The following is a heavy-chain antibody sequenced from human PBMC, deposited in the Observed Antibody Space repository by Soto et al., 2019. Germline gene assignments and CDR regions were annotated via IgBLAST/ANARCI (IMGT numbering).Heavy chain of an antibody. J-gene: IGHJ6*02. CDR3: VATTMAYYYGMDV. CDR2: INHLGSI. V-gene: IGHV4-34*01. D-gene: IGHD5-12*01. Sequence: SETLSLTCVVSGGSLSDYFWSWIRRPPGMALEWIGEINHLGSINYNPSIKSRVTISLDTSKNHFSLKLNSVTAADTAVYYSVATTMAYYYGMDVWGQGTTVTVSS. CDR1: GGSLSDYF.